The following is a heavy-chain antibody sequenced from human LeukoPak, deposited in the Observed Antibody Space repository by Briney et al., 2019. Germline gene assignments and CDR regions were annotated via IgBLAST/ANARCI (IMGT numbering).Heavy chain of an antibody. Sequence: GGSLRLSCAASGFTFSSYAMSWVRQAPGKGLEWVSAISGSGGSTYYADSVKGRFTISRDNSKNTLYLQMNSLRAEDTAVYYCAKAYCTNGVCYTPYYYYYGMDVWGQGTTVTVSS. D-gene: IGHD2-8*01. CDR3: AKAYCTNGVCYTPYYYYYGMDV. V-gene: IGHV3-23*01. CDR2: ISGSGGST. J-gene: IGHJ6*02. CDR1: GFTFSSYA.